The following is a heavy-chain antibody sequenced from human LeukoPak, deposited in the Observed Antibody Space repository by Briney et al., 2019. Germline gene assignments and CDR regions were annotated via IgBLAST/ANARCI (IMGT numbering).Heavy chain of an antibody. J-gene: IGHJ4*02. D-gene: IGHD6-13*01. Sequence: GGSLRLSCEVSGFTFNNYAMSWVRQAPGKGLEWVSAISGSGGSTYYADSVKGRFTISRDNSKNTLYLQMNSLRAEDTAVYYCAKDGGSSWYGSYFDYWGQGTLVTVSS. CDR1: GFTFNNYA. CDR2: ISGSGGST. CDR3: AKDGGSSWYGSYFDY. V-gene: IGHV3-23*01.